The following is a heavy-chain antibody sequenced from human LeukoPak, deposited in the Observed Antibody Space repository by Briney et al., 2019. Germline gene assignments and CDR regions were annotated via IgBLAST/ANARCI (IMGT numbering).Heavy chain of an antibody. CDR2: ISYDGTNK. Sequence: PGGSLRLSCAASEFTFSNYAIHWVRQAPGKGLEWVAVISYDGTNKYYADSVKGRFTISRDNSENTLYLQMNSLRAEDTAVYYCARPRGDYGDYAFDYWGQGTLVTVSS. V-gene: IGHV3-30*04. CDR3: ARPRGDYGDYAFDY. J-gene: IGHJ4*02. CDR1: EFTFSNYA. D-gene: IGHD4-17*01.